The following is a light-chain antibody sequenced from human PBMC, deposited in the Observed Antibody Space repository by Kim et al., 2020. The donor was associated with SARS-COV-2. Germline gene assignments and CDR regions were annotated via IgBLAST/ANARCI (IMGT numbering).Light chain of an antibody. CDR2: VNSDGSH. CDR1: SGHSTYT. J-gene: IGLJ3*02. CDR3: QTWGTGFRM. Sequence: QPVLTQSPSASASLGASVKLTCTLSSGHSTYTIAWHQQQPEKGPRYLMKVNSDGSHSKGDGIPDRFSGPSSGAERYLTISSLQSDDEADYYCQTWGTGFRMFGGGTQLTVL. V-gene: IGLV4-69*01.